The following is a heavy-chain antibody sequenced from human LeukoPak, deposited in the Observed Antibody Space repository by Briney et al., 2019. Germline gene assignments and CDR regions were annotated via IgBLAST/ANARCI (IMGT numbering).Heavy chain of an antibody. CDR3: AREGYCSGGSCYSSFDH. D-gene: IGHD2-15*01. CDR1: GYTFTGYY. Sequence: ASVKVSCKASGYTFTGYYMHWVRQAPGQGLEWMGWINPNSGGTNYAQKFQGRVTMTRDTSISTAYMELSRLRSDDTAVYYCAREGYCSGGSCYSSFDHWGQGTLVTVSS. J-gene: IGHJ4*02. V-gene: IGHV1-2*02. CDR2: INPNSGGT.